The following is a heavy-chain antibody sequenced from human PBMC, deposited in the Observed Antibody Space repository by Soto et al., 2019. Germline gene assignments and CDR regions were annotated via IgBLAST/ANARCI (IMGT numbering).Heavy chain of an antibody. CDR1: GGSISTDHYN. Sequence: QVQLQESGPGLVRPSQTLSLTCTVSGGSISTDHYNWTWIRQAPGKGLEWIGYIHYSESIPFNPSLQSRVSMSVDTSKNLFSLRLSSVTAADTAVYFCAREDDGGDRDYYGLDVWGQGTTVTVSS. CDR3: AREDDGGDRDYYGLDV. CDR2: IHYSESI. V-gene: IGHV4-30-4*01. J-gene: IGHJ6*02. D-gene: IGHD2-21*02.